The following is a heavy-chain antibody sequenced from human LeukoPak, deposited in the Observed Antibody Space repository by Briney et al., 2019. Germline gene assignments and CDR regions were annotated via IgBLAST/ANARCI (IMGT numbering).Heavy chain of an antibody. J-gene: IGHJ4*02. D-gene: IGHD7-27*01. Sequence: ASVKVSCKASGFALTTYNIVWLRQAPGQGLEWMGWINPNSGGTNSAQKFQGRVTMTRDTSISTAYMELTRLRSDDTAVYYCARGPHWDPHFDYWGQGTLVTVSS. CDR1: GFALTTYN. CDR3: ARGPHWDPHFDY. CDR2: INPNSGGT. V-gene: IGHV1-2*02.